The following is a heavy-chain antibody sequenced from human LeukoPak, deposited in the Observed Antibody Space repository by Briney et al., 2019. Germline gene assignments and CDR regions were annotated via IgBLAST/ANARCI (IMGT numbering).Heavy chain of an antibody. Sequence: SGTLSLTCAVSGGSLSSTNWWSWVRQPPGKGLEWIGEIFHSGSTNYNPSLKSRVAISVDKSKNQFSLKLSSVTAADTAVYYCARDSGGAVNWFDPWGQGTLVTVSS. CDR3: ARDSGGAVNWFDP. CDR1: GGSLSSTNW. CDR2: IFHSGST. D-gene: IGHD1-26*01. V-gene: IGHV4-4*02. J-gene: IGHJ5*02.